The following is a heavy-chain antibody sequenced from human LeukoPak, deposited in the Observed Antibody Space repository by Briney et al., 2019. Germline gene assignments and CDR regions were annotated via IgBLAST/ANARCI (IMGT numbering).Heavy chain of an antibody. Sequence: ASVKVSCKASGYTFTGYYMHWVRQAPGQGLEWMGRINPNSGGTNYAQKFQGRVTMTRDTSISTAYMELCRLRSDDTAVYYCARVVDYDILTGYDYWGQGTLVTVSS. V-gene: IGHV1-2*06. D-gene: IGHD3-9*01. J-gene: IGHJ4*02. CDR2: INPNSGGT. CDR1: GYTFTGYY. CDR3: ARVVDYDILTGYDY.